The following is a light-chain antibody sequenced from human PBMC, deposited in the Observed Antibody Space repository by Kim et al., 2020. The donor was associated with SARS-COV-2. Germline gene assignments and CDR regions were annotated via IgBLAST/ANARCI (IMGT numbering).Light chain of an antibody. Sequence: SYELTQPPSLSVSPGQTANITCSGDKLGDKYACWYQQKPGQSPVLVIYQDSKRPSGIPERISGSNSGNTATLTISGTQAMDEADYYCQAWDSSTVVFGGGTQLTVL. CDR2: QDS. J-gene: IGLJ2*01. CDR1: KLGDKY. CDR3: QAWDSSTVV. V-gene: IGLV3-1*01.